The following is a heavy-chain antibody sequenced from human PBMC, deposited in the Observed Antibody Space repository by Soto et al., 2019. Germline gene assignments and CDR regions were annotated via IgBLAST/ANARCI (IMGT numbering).Heavy chain of an antibody. V-gene: IGHV3-64D*06. CDR3: VKDRYVDY. CDR1: GFAFSNYA. Sequence: GGSLRLSCSVFGFAFSNYAMHWVRQAPGKGLQYVSSISSNGGGTYYADSVQGRFTISRDNSRNTLYLQMSSLRLEDTAVYYCVKDRYVDYWGQGSLVTGSS. CDR2: ISSNGGGT. J-gene: IGHJ4*02.